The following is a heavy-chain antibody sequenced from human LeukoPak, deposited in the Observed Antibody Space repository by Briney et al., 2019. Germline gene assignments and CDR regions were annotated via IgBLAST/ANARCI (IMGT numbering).Heavy chain of an antibody. Sequence: ASVKVSCKASGGTFSSYGISWVRQAPGQGLEWMGWISAYNGNTNYAQKLQGRVTMTTDTSTSTAYMELRSLRSDDTAVYYCARDYYYDFWSGYYDLYYYGMDVWGQGTTVTVSS. J-gene: IGHJ6*02. V-gene: IGHV1-18*01. CDR2: ISAYNGNT. CDR1: GGTFSSYG. CDR3: ARDYYYDFWSGYYDLYYYGMDV. D-gene: IGHD3-3*01.